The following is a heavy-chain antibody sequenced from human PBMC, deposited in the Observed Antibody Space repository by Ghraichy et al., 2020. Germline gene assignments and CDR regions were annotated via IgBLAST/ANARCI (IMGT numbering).Heavy chain of an antibody. J-gene: IGHJ4*02. CDR3: ARVVRSGGTSGRLDY. Sequence: LSLTCTVSGGSISSSSYYWGWIRQSPGQGLEWIGNIYYSGSTYYNSSLESRITISVDTSKNQFSLNLRSVTAADTAVYYCARVVRSGGTSGRLDYWGQGTLVTVSS. V-gene: IGHV4-39*01. D-gene: IGHD2-2*01. CDR2: IYYSGST. CDR1: GGSISSSSYY.